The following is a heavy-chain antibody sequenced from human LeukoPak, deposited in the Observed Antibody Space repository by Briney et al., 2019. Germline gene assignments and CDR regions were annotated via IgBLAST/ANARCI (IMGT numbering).Heavy chain of an antibody. CDR1: GGSFSGYY. CDR2: INHSGST. V-gene: IGHV4-34*01. D-gene: IGHD3-10*01. J-gene: IGHJ6*02. Sequence: SETLSLTCAVYGGSFSGYYWSWIRQPPGKGLEWIGDINHSGSTNYNPSLKSRVTISVDTPKNQFSLKLSSVTAADTAVYYCARGRIRYGSGSYKVYYYYGMDVWGQGTTVTVSS. CDR3: ARGRIRYGSGSYKVYYYYGMDV.